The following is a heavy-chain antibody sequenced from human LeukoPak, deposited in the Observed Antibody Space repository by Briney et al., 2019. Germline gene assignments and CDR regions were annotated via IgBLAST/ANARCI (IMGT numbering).Heavy chain of an antibody. Sequence: ESLKISCQASGYTFNSYWIGWVRQKPAKGLEWMGIFYPLYSSTMYSPSFQGQVTISVDKSISTAYLQWSSLEASDTDIYFCARHTAMAVAGHDAFDTWXQEXMXTVSS. CDR1: GYTFNSYW. D-gene: IGHD6-19*01. CDR3: ARHTAMAVAGHDAFDT. CDR2: FYPLYSST. V-gene: IGHV5-51*01. J-gene: IGHJ3*02.